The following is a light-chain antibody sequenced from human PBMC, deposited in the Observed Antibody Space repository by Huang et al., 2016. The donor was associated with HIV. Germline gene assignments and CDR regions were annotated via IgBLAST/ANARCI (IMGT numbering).Light chain of an antibody. CDR3: QQCGRSPWT. J-gene: IGKJ1*01. V-gene: IGKV3-20*01. CDR2: GAS. Sequence: EIVLTQSPGTLSLSPGERATLSCRASQMVSRNYLAWYQQKPGQAPRLLIYGASSRATGIPDRCSGSGSGTDFTLTISRLEPEDFAVYYCQQCGRSPWTFGQGTKLEIK. CDR1: QMVSRNY.